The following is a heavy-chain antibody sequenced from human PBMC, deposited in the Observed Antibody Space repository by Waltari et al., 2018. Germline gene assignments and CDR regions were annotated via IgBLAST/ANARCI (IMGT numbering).Heavy chain of an antibody. J-gene: IGHJ4*02. V-gene: IGHV3-30*02. CDR3: AKEVLSPFDH. CDR2: IRPDGRIK. CDR1: GFVFGTSV. Sequence: QVTLVESGGGVVQPGGSLILSCSASGFVFGTSVMHWVRQAPGKGLEWVAFIRPDGRIKNWGEAVKGRFAITRDNPKNTLYLQMSSLRPEDTAIYFCAKEVLSPFDHWGQGTLVTVSA.